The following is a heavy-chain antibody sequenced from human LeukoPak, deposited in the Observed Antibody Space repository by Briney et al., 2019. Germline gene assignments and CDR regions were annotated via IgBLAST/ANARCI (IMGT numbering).Heavy chain of an antibody. CDR1: GGSISSSSYY. J-gene: IGHJ4*02. Sequence: PSETLSLTCTVSGGSISSSSYYWGWIRQPPGKGLEWIGSIYHSGSSYYNPSLKSRVTISVDMSKNQFSLKLSSVTAADTAVYYCARHSSYYGNFDYWGQGTLVTVSS. CDR3: ARHSSYYGNFDY. CDR2: IYHSGSS. V-gene: IGHV4-39*01. D-gene: IGHD3-10*01.